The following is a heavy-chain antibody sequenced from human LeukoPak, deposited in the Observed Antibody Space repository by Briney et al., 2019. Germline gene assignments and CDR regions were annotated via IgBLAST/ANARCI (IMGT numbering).Heavy chain of an antibody. CDR1: GFTFSYFS. V-gene: IGHV3-48*04. D-gene: IGHD6-6*01. CDR2: ISSTGSVT. CDR3: ARESSSSFTPFFDY. J-gene: IGHJ4*02. Sequence: GGSLRLSCSASGFTFSYFSMNGVRQAPGKGLEWVSSISSTGSVTHYADSVKGRFTISRDNARNSLFLQMHSLRAEDTAVYYCARESSSSFTPFFDYWGRGNLVTVSS.